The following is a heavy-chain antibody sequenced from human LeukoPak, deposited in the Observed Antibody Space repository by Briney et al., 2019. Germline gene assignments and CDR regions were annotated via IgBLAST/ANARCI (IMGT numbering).Heavy chain of an antibody. V-gene: IGHV3-49*03. CDR3: SRGRRSPDS. J-gene: IGHJ5*01. Sequence: PGRSLRLSCTASGFTFGDYAMSWFRQAPGKGLEWVGFIRSKAYGGTTEHAASLKGRITISRDDSKTIAYLQMSSLKTEDTAVYYCSRGRRSPDSWGQGTLVTVSS. CDR2: IRSKAYGGTT. CDR1: GFTFGDYA. D-gene: IGHD5-24*01.